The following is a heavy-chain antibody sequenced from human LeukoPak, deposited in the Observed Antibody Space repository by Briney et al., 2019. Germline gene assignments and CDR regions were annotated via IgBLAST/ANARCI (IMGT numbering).Heavy chain of an antibody. Sequence: SETLSLTRAVSGYSISSGYYWGWIRQPPGKGLEWIGSIYHSGSTYYNPSLKSRVTISVDTSKNQFSLKLSSVSAADTAVYYCASHPSWRLAARPDFDYWGQGTLVTVSS. CDR1: GYSISSGYY. CDR2: IYHSGST. CDR3: ASHPSWRLAARPDFDY. D-gene: IGHD6-6*01. V-gene: IGHV4-38-2*01. J-gene: IGHJ4*02.